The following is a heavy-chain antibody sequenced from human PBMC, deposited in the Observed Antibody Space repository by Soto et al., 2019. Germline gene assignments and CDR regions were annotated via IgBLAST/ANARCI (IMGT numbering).Heavy chain of an antibody. CDR2: ISWDGGST. D-gene: IGHD3-3*01. J-gene: IGHJ6*02. CDR1: GFTFDDYA. V-gene: IGHV3-43D*04. Sequence: GGSLRLSCAASGFTFDDYAMYWVRQAPGKGLEWVSLISWDGGSTYYADSVKGRFTISRDNSKNSLYLQMNSLRAEDTALYYCAKGYDFWSGHPGGLDYGMDVWGQGTTVTVSS. CDR3: AKGYDFWSGHPGGLDYGMDV.